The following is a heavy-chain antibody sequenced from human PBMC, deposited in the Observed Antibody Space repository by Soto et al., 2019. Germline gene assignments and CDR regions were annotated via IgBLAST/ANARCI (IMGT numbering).Heavy chain of an antibody. J-gene: IGHJ5*02. CDR3: ARHPPTTVTTPWFDP. CDR2: IYYSGST. V-gene: IGHV4-39*01. CDR1: GGSISSSSYY. Sequence: QLQLQESGPGLVKPSETLSLTCTVSGGSISSSSYYWGWIRQPPGKGLEWIGSIYYSGSTYYNPSLKSRVTISVDTSKSQFSLKLSSVTAADTAVYYCARHPPTTVTTPWFDPWGQGTLVTVSS. D-gene: IGHD4-17*01.